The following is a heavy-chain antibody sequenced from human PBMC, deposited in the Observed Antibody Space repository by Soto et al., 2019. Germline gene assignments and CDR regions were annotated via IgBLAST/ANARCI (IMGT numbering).Heavy chain of an antibody. V-gene: IGHV4-59*01. CDR1: GDSINNYF. J-gene: IGHJ6*02. D-gene: IGHD5-18*01. CDR2: ISYSGST. Sequence: SETLSLTCTISGDSINNYFWNWIRQTPGKGLEWIGYISYSGSTSYNPSLQSRVTISSDTSKNHFSLKLSSVTAADTAVYYCARARQRDTGRGLDVWGQGNTVTVSS. CDR3: ARARQRDTGRGLDV.